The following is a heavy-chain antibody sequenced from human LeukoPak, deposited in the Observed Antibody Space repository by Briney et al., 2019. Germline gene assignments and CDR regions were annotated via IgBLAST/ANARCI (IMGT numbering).Heavy chain of an antibody. V-gene: IGHV4-34*01. CDR2: INHSGST. CDR1: GFTFSNYW. D-gene: IGHD3-9*01. J-gene: IGHJ5*02. CDR3: ARGPRLYDILTGYYPRNPGNWFDP. Sequence: GSLRLSCAASGFTFSNYWMSWVRQPPGKGLEWIGEINHSGSTNYNPSLKSRVTISVDTSKNQFSLKLSSVTAADTAVYYCARGPRLYDILTGYYPRNPGNWFDPWGQGTLVTVSS.